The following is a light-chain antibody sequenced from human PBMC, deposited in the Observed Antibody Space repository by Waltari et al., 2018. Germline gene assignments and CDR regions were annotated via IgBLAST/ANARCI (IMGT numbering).Light chain of an antibody. J-gene: IGKJ2*01. Sequence: DIVMTQSPLSLSVTPGEPASISCRSSQSLLHRNGYDYLDWYLQKPGQSPHLLIYLASKRASGVSDRFSGSGSGTNFTLKITRVEAEDDGVYYCMQALQSPPYTFGQGTKLENK. CDR1: QSLLHRNGYDY. V-gene: IGKV2-28*01. CDR3: MQALQSPPYT. CDR2: LAS.